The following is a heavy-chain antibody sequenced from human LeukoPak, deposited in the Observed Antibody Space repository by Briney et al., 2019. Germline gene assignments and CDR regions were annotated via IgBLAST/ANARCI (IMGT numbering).Heavy chain of an antibody. CDR2: IDSDGKTI. CDR3: ARDFPTYYYDSSNFDY. V-gene: IGHV3-11*04. J-gene: IGHJ4*02. Sequence: PGGSLRLSCVASRFKFNDYYMGWIRQAPGKGLEWLAYIDSDGKTIDYGDSVKGRFTISRDNAKNSLYLQMNSLRAEDTAVYYCARDFPTYYYDSSNFDYWGQGTLVTVSS. CDR1: RFKFNDYY. D-gene: IGHD3-22*01.